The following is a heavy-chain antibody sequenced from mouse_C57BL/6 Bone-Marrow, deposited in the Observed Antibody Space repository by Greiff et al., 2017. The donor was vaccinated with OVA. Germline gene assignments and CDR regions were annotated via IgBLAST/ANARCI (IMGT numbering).Heavy chain of an antibody. CDR1: GYSITSGYD. D-gene: IGHD2-5*01. Sequence: EVKLVESGPGMVKPSQSLSLPCTVTGYSITSGYDWRWIRHFPGNKLEWMGYISYSGSTNYNPFLKSRISITHDTSKNTFFLKLISVTTEDTATYYCARVDSNYDYFDYWGQGTTLTVSS. V-gene: IGHV3-1*01. CDR2: ISYSGST. J-gene: IGHJ2*01. CDR3: ARVDSNYDYFDY.